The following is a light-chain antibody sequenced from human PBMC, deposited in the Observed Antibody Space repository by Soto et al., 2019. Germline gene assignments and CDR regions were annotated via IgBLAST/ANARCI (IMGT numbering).Light chain of an antibody. CDR3: NSHTSSNTQV. V-gene: IGLV2-14*01. J-gene: IGLJ1*01. Sequence: QSVLTQPASVSGSPGQSITISCTGTSSDVGGYNFVSWFQQHPGKAPKLIIYDVSNRPSGVSNRFSGSKSGNTASLTISGLQTEDKAHYYCNSHTSSNTQVFGTGTKLTVL. CDR1: SSDVGGYNF. CDR2: DVS.